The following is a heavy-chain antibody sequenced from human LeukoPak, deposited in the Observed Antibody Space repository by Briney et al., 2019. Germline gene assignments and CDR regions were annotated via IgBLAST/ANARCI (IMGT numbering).Heavy chain of an antibody. V-gene: IGHV4-34*01. CDR1: GGSFSGYY. CDR3: ARENDFWSGYYSLDAFDI. Sequence: SETLSLTCAVYGGSFSGYYWSWIRQPPGKGLEWIGEINHSGTTNYNPSLKSRVTVSVDTSKNQFSLKLNSVTAADTAVYYCARENDFWSGYYSLDAFDIWGQGTMVTVSS. D-gene: IGHD3-3*01. CDR2: INHSGTT. J-gene: IGHJ3*02.